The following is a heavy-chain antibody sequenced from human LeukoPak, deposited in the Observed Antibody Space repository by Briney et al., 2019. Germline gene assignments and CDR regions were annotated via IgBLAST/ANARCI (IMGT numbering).Heavy chain of an antibody. J-gene: IGHJ5*02. Sequence: PSETLSLTCTVSGGSISSSSYYWGWIRQPPGKGLEWIGYIYYSGSTNYNPSLKSRVTISVDTSKNQFSLKLSSVTAADTAVYYCARILGQRLDWFDPWGQGTLVTVSS. V-gene: IGHV4-61*05. D-gene: IGHD1-1*01. CDR3: ARILGQRLDWFDP. CDR2: IYYSGST. CDR1: GGSISSSSYY.